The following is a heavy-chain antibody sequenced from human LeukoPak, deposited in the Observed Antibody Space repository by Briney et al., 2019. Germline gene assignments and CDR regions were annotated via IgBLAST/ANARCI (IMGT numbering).Heavy chain of an antibody. Sequence: GRSLRHSCAASGFTFSSYAMHWVRQAPGKGLEWVAVISYDGSNKYYADSVKGRFTISRDNSKNTLYLQMNSLRAEDTAVYYCARANSSSWCFDYWGQGTLVTVSS. D-gene: IGHD6-13*01. CDR1: GFTFSSYA. V-gene: IGHV3-30*04. CDR3: ARANSSSWCFDY. J-gene: IGHJ4*02. CDR2: ISYDGSNK.